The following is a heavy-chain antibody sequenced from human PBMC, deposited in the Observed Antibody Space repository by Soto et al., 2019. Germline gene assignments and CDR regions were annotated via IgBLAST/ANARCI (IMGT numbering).Heavy chain of an antibody. J-gene: IGHJ4*02. D-gene: IGHD1-1*01. CDR1: GGTFDDYT. V-gene: IGHV1-69*02. Sequence: QVQLVQSGPEVKKPGSSVKVSCRASGGTFDDYTFYWVRQAPGQGLEWMGRIIPIINISNYARKFQGRVTITADKFTSTAYMELSSLTSDDTALYFCARGTRGNSRLPSDSWGQGTLVTVSS. CDR2: IIPIINIS. CDR3: ARGTRGNSRLPSDS.